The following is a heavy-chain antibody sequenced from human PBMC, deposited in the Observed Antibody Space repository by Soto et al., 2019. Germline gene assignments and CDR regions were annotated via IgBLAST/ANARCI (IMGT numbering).Heavy chain of an antibody. CDR2: IGISGDT. D-gene: IGHD2-15*01. CDR1: GFTFSKFD. J-gene: IGHJ4*02. Sequence: PVGSLRLSCEASGFTFSKFDMHWVRQPTGKGLEWVSTIGISGDTYYAVSVKGRFTISRDNAKNSLSLQMNSLRAGDTALYFCARGQEVGAHFFDSWGQG. CDR3: ARGQEVGAHFFDS. V-gene: IGHV3-13*04.